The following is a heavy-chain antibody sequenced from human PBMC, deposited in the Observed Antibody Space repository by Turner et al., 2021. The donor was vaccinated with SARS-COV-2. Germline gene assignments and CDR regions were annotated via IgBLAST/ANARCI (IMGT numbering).Heavy chain of an antibody. J-gene: IGHJ5*02. V-gene: IGHV4-39*01. Sequence: QLQLQESGPGLLKPSETLSLTCTVSGCSISSSSYSWGWIRQPPGKGLEWIGSIYYSGSTYYNPSLKSRVTISVDTSKNQFSLKLSSVTAADTAVYYCARHWEVAAAAYLARFDPWGQGTLVTVSS. CDR3: ARHWEVAAAAYLARFDP. CDR2: IYYSGST. CDR1: GCSISSSSYS. D-gene: IGHD6-13*01.